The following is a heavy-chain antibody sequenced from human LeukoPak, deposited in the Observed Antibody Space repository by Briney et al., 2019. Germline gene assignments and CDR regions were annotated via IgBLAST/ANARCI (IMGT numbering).Heavy chain of an antibody. CDR1: GFTFSDYA. J-gene: IGHJ4*02. CDR3: SRAYSTGWLGINDY. Sequence: GGSLRLSCTAAGFTFSDYAVTWVRQAPGKGLEWVGFIRNKANGGTSDYAVSVKGRFTISRDDSKTIAYLQLNSLKTEDTAVYYCSRAYSTGWLGINDYWGQGALVTVSS. CDR2: IRNKANGGTS. V-gene: IGHV3-49*04. D-gene: IGHD6-19*01.